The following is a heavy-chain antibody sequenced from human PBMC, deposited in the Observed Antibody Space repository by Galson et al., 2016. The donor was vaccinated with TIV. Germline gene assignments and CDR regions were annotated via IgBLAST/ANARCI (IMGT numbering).Heavy chain of an antibody. J-gene: IGHJ4*02. CDR3: ARDRVVPAAMGDY. CDR2: INTNTGNP. CDR1: GYTFTSYA. D-gene: IGHD2-2*01. V-gene: IGHV7-4-1*02. Sequence: SVKVSCKASGYTFTSYAMNWVRQAPGQGLEWMGWINTNTGNPTYAQGFPGRFVFSLDTSVSTAYLQISSLKAEDTAVYYCARDRVVPAAMGDYWGQGTLVTASS.